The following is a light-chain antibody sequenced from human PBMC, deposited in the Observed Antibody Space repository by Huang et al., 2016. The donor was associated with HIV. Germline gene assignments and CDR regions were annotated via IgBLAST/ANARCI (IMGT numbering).Light chain of an antibody. CDR1: QGLLHSNGYTY. V-gene: IGKV2-28*01. CDR2: LVS. J-gene: IGKJ5*01. CDR3: MQALQTPRA. Sequence: DIVMTQSPLSLPVTPGEPASISCRSNQGLLHSNGYTYLDWYLQKPGQSPQLLIFLVSNRASGVPERFSGSGSGTDFTLEISRVEAEDVGVYYCMQALQTPRAFGQGTRLEIK.